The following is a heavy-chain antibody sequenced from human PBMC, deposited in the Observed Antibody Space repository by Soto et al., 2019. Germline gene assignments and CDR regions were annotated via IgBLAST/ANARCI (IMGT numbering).Heavy chain of an antibody. Sequence: QVQLVQSGAEVKKPGSSVKVSCKASGGTFSSYAISWVRQAPGQGLEWMGGIIPIFGTANYAQKFQGRVTITADESTSTAYMELSSLRSEDTAVYYCARDWRDGYNKYYFDYWGKGTLVTVSS. V-gene: IGHV1-69*01. CDR2: IIPIFGTA. CDR1: GGTFSSYA. D-gene: IGHD5-12*01. CDR3: ARDWRDGYNKYYFDY. J-gene: IGHJ4*02.